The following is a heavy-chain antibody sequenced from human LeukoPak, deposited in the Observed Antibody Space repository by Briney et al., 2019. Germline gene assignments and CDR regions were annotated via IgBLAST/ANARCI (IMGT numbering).Heavy chain of an antibody. CDR1: GYSFTNYW. J-gene: IGHJ3*02. V-gene: IGHV5-51*01. CDR3: ARSRAETVPVWGSYRHHDAFDI. CDR2: IYPGDSDT. Sequence: GESLKISCKGSGYSFTNYWIGWVRQMPGKGLEWMAIIYPGDSDTTYKPSFQGQVTISADKSISTAYLQWSSLKASDTAMYYCARSRAETVPVWGSYRHHDAFDIWGQGTMVTVSS. D-gene: IGHD3-16*02.